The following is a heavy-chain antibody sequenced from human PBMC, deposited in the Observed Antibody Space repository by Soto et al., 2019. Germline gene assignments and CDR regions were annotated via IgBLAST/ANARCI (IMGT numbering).Heavy chain of an antibody. CDR3: ARGVYSYHSTGYHPEGEAFDI. Sequence: PGESLKISCKGSGYSFTSYWIGWVRQMPGKGLEWMGIIYPGDSDTRYSPSFQGQVTISADKSISTAYLQWSSLKASDTAMYYCARGVYSYHSTGYHPEGEAFDIWGQGTKVTVSS. J-gene: IGHJ3*02. D-gene: IGHD3-22*01. CDR2: IYPGDSDT. V-gene: IGHV5-51*01. CDR1: GYSFTSYW.